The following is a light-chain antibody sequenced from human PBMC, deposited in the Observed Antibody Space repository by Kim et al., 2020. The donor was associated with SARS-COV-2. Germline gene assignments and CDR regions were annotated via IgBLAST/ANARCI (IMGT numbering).Light chain of an antibody. CDR2: TAS. J-gene: IGKJ4*01. Sequence: DIQMTQSPSSLSASVGDRVTITCRTSQTFSNYLNWYQQKAGKAPKLLIYTASPLQTGVPSRFSGSGFGTDFTLTISSLQPEDIATYFCQQTYSIPFTFGGGTKVDIK. CDR3: QQTYSIPFT. CDR1: QTFSNY. V-gene: IGKV1-39*01.